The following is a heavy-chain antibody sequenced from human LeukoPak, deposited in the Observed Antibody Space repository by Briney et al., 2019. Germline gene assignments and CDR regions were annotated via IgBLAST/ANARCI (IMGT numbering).Heavy chain of an antibody. V-gene: IGHV1-2*02. D-gene: IGHD6-19*01. CDR3: TRDRTRTGYSSGWYHDY. CDR2: IKPIRGGT. J-gene: IGHJ4*02. Sequence: AAGKVSCKAWGYTFTGYYMEWGGQAAGQGLEWIGGIKPIRGGTNYEQMFQRRVTLTRDTSISTAYIELSRLRSNDTALYYCTRDRTRTGYSSGWYHDYWGQGTLVTVSS. CDR1: GYTFTGYY.